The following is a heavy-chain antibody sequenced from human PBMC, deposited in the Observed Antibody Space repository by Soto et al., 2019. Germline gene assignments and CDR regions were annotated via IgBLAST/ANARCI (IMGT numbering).Heavy chain of an antibody. Sequence: QVQLVQSGAEVKKPGSSVKVSCTASGGTFSSYAISWVRQAPGQGLEWMGGIIPIFGTANYAQKFQGRVTITADKSTSTAYLELSRLRSEDTAVYYCARGRSSGSYEAFDYWGQGTLVTVSS. CDR2: IIPIFGTA. J-gene: IGHJ4*02. D-gene: IGHD1-26*01. CDR1: GGTFSSYA. V-gene: IGHV1-69*06. CDR3: ARGRSSGSYEAFDY.